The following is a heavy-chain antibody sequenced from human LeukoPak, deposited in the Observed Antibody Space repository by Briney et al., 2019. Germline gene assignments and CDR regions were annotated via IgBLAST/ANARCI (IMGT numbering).Heavy chain of an antibody. CDR2: INSDGSRT. V-gene: IGHV3-74*01. CDR1: GFTFSSYW. J-gene: IGHJ3*02. CDR3: XXXXXXXXDAFDI. Sequence: GGSLRLSCAASGFTFSSYWMHWVRQAPGKGLVWVSRINSDGSRTNYADSVKGRFTISRDNAKNTLYLQMNSLRAEDTAVYYCXXXXXXXXDAFDIWGQGTMVTVSS.